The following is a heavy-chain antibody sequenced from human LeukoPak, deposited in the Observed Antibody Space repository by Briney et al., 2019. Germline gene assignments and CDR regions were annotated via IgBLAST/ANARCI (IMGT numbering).Heavy chain of an antibody. V-gene: IGHV5-51*01. CDR1: GYSFTSYW. J-gene: IGHJ4*02. D-gene: IGHD1-26*01. Sequence: WESLKISCKGSGYSFTSYWIGWVRQMPGKGLEWMGIIYPSDSDTRCSPSFQGQVTISADKSISTAYLQWSSLKASDTAMYYCARHRDRGRVGASPWSDYWGQGTLVTVSS. CDR2: IYPSDSDT. CDR3: ARHRDRGRVGASPWSDY.